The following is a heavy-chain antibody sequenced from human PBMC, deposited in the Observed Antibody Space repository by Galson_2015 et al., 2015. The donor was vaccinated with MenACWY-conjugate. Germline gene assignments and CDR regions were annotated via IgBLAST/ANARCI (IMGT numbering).Heavy chain of an antibody. CDR3: ARHPPGGRGMDV. Sequence: QSGAEVKKPGESLEISCTGSGYSFSSYWIGWVRQMPGKGLEWMGLISPGDSYTRYSPAFQGQVTISADKPISTAYLQWNSLQASDTAMYYCARHPPGGRGMDVWGQGTTVTVSS. CDR2: ISPGDSYT. CDR1: GYSFSSYW. J-gene: IGHJ6*02. V-gene: IGHV5-51*01. D-gene: IGHD1-26*01.